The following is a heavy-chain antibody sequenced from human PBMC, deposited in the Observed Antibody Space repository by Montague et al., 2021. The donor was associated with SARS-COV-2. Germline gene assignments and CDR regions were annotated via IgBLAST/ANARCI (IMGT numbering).Heavy chain of an antibody. V-gene: IGHV4-59*01. CDR1: GASITSES. CDR3: ARERSGSDVFDL. J-gene: IGHJ3*01. D-gene: IGHD6-19*01. CDR2: VYDTGIT. Sequence: SETLSLTCSVSGASITSESWVWIRQTPGGGLQWTAYVYDTGITGYHPSLRSRTTIAVDTSKNQLSLNVRPMTAADTAVYFCARERSGSDVFDLWGQGTSVTVS.